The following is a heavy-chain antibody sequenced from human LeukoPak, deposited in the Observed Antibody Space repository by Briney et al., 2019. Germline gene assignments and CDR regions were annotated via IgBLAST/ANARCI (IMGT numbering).Heavy chain of an antibody. CDR1: GGSISSHY. Sequence: SETLSLTCAVSGGSISSHYWSWIRQPPGKGLEWIGYIYYSGSTNYNPSLKSRVTISVDTSKNQFSLKLSSVAAADTAVYYCARMVYRGYVLIAFDIWGQGTMVTVSS. V-gene: IGHV4-59*11. J-gene: IGHJ3*02. D-gene: IGHD5-12*01. CDR2: IYYSGST. CDR3: ARMVYRGYVLIAFDI.